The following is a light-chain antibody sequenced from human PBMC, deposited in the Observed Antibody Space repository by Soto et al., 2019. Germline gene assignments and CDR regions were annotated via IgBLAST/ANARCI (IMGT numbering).Light chain of an antibody. V-gene: IGKV3-11*01. J-gene: IGKJ1*01. CDR1: PSVTNY. CDR2: DAS. CDR3: QQRSNWPPWT. Sequence: EILMTQSPATLSLSPGERATLSCRASPSVTNYLAWYQQKPGQAPRLLIYDASNRATGIPARFSGSGSGTDFTLTISSLEPEDFAVYYCQQRSNWPPWTFGQGTKVDIK.